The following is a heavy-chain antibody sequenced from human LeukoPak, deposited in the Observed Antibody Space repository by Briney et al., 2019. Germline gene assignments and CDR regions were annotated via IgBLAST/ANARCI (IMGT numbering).Heavy chain of an antibody. CDR2: IYYSGST. D-gene: IGHD1-26*01. CDR1: GGSISSYY. V-gene: IGHV4-59*01. Sequence: SSETLSLTCTVSGGSISSYYWSWIRQPPGKGLEWIGYIYYSGSTNYNPSLKSRVTISVDTSKNQFSLKLSSVTAADTAVYYCARDRWDSGSYDYWGQGTLVTVSS. J-gene: IGHJ4*02. CDR3: ARDRWDSGSYDY.